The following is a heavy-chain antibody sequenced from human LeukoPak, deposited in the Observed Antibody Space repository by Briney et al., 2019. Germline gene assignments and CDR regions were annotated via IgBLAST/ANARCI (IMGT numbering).Heavy chain of an antibody. CDR2: INPSGGST. D-gene: IGHD1-14*01. J-gene: IGHJ6*03. V-gene: IGHV1-46*01. CDR3: ARAATGPRNPLFPYYYYMDV. Sequence: ASVKVSCKASGYTFTSYYMHWVRQAPGQGLEWMGIINPSGGSTSYAQKFQGRVTMTRDMSTSTDYMELSSLRSEDTAVYYCARAATGPRNPLFPYYYYMDVWGKGTTVTVSS. CDR1: GYTFTSYY.